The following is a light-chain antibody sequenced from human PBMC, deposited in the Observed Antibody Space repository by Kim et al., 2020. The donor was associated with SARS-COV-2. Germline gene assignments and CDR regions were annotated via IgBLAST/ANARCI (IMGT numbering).Light chain of an antibody. Sequence: SVCPGERATLSCRASQSVSSNLAWYQQKPGQAPRLLIYGASTRATGIPARFSGSGSGTEFTLTISSLQSEDFAVYYCQQYNNWPLTFGGGTKVEI. CDR1: QSVSSN. V-gene: IGKV3-15*01. CDR3: QQYNNWPLT. J-gene: IGKJ4*01. CDR2: GAS.